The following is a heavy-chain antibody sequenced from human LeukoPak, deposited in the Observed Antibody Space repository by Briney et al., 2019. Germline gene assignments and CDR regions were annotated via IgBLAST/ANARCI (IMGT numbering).Heavy chain of an antibody. V-gene: IGHV3-23*01. J-gene: IGHJ4*02. CDR2: ISGSGGST. CDR3: AKALALRYFDWLLWFDY. CDR1: GFTFSSYA. D-gene: IGHD3-9*01. Sequence: PGGSLRLSCAASGFTFSSYAMSWVRQAPGMGLEWVSAISGSGGSTSYADSVKGRITISRDNSKNTLYLQMNSLRAEDTAVYYCAKALALRYFDWLLWFDYWGQGTLVTVSS.